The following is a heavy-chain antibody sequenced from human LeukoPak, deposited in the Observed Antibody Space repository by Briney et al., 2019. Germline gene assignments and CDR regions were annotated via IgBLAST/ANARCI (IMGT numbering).Heavy chain of an antibody. D-gene: IGHD3-22*01. CDR1: GYTFTGYY. J-gene: IGHJ4*02. V-gene: IGHV1-2*02. CDR3: GSGYYDSSGYYSYYFDY. CDR2: INPNSGGT. Sequence: ASVKVSCKASGYTFTGYYMHWVRQAPGQGLEWMGWINPNSGGTNYAQKFQGRVTMTRDTSISTAYMELSRLRSDDTAVYYCGSGYYDSSGYYSYYFDYWGQGTLVTVSS.